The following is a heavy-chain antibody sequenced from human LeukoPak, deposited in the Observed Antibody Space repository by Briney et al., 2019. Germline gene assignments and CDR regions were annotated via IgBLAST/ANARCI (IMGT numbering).Heavy chain of an antibody. D-gene: IGHD3-10*01. Sequence: GGSLRLSCAASGFTVSSNYMSWVRPAPGEGLGWGSVIYSGGSTYYADSVKGRFTISRDNSKNTLYLQMNSLRAEDTAVYYCARGPMVRGRWFDPWGQGTLVTVSS. CDR1: GFTVSSNY. CDR3: ARGPMVRGRWFDP. V-gene: IGHV3-53*01. CDR2: IYSGGST. J-gene: IGHJ5*02.